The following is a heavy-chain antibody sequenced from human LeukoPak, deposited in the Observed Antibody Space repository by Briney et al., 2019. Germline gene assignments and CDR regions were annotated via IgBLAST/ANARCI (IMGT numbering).Heavy chain of an antibody. Sequence: GASVKVSCKASGYTFTSYYMHWVRQAPGQGLEWMGIINPSGGSTSYAQKLQGRVTMTRDMSTSTVYMELSSLRSEDTAVYYCARGRPLLPFDYWGQGTLVTVSS. J-gene: IGHJ4*02. D-gene: IGHD2-15*01. V-gene: IGHV1-46*01. CDR1: GYTFTSYY. CDR2: INPSGGST. CDR3: ARGRPLLPFDY.